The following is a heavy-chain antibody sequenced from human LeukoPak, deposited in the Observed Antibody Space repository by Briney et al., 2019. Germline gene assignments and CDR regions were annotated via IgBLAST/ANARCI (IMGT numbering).Heavy chain of an antibody. V-gene: IGHV3-30-3*01. CDR3: ARPLATSGSYYGDYYYYYGMDV. CDR2: ISIDGSNK. D-gene: IGHD1-26*01. J-gene: IGHJ6*02. CDR1: GFTFSYYS. Sequence: GRSLRLSCAASGFTFSYYSMHWVRQAPGKGLEWVAVISIDGSNKYYAASVKGRFTISRDNSKSTLHLQMNSLRPEDTAVYYCARPLATSGSYYGDYYYYYGMDVWGQGTTVTVSS.